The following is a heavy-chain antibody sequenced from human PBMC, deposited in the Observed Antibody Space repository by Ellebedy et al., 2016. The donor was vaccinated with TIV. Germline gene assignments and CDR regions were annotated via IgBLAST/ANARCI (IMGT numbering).Heavy chain of an antibody. CDR1: GYTFTSYG. D-gene: IGHD3-10*01. J-gene: IGHJ3*02. V-gene: IGHV1-18*01. Sequence: ASVKVSCXASGYTFTSYGISWVRQAPGQGLEWMGWISAYNGNTNYAQKLQGRVTMTRNTSISTAYMELSSLRSEDTAVYYCARKAGSGAFDIWGQGTMVTVSS. CDR2: ISAYNGNT. CDR3: ARKAGSGAFDI.